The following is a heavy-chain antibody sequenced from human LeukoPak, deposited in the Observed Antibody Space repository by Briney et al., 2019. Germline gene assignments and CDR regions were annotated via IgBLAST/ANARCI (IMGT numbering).Heavy chain of an antibody. J-gene: IGHJ4*02. V-gene: IGHV3-7*01. CDR3: ARERWTASGYYFDY. D-gene: IGHD6-13*01. CDR2: IKPDGSER. CDR1: GFTFSIYA. Sequence: GSLRLSCAASGFTFSIYAMSWVRQAPGKGLEWVANIKPDGSERRYVDSVKGRFTISRDDAKNSVYLQMNSLRVEDMAVYYCARERWTASGYYFDYWGQGTLVTVSS.